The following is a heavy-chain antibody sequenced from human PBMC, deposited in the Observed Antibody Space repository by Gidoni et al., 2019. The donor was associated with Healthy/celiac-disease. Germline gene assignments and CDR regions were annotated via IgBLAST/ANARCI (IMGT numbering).Heavy chain of an antibody. V-gene: IGHV1-46*01. Sequence: QVQLVQSGAEVKKPGASVQVSCKASGYTFPSYYMHWVRQAPGQGLEWMGIINPSGGSTSYAQKFQGRVTMTRDTSTSTVYMELSSLRSEDTAVYYCARGTLSAAMAYDAFDIWGQGTMVTVSS. CDR1: GYTFPSYY. CDR2: INPSGGST. D-gene: IGHD5-18*01. J-gene: IGHJ3*02. CDR3: ARGTLSAAMAYDAFDI.